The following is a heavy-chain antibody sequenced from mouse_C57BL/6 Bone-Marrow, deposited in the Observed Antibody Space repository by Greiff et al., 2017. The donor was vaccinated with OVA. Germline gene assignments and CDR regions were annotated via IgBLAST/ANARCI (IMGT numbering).Heavy chain of an antibody. J-gene: IGHJ1*03. Sequence: EVMLVESGGGLVQPGGSLSLSCAASGFTFTDYYMSWVRQPPGKALEWLGFIRNKANGYTTESSASVKGRFTISRDNSQSILYLQMNALRADDSATYYCARFNYVHDVWGTGTTVTVSS. V-gene: IGHV7-3*01. CDR2: IRNKANGYTT. CDR3: ARFNYVHDV. CDR1: GFTFTDYY. D-gene: IGHD1-1*02.